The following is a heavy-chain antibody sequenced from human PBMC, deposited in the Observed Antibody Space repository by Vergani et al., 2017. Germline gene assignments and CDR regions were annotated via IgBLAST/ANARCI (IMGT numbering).Heavy chain of an antibody. D-gene: IGHD6-19*01. J-gene: IGHJ6*02. V-gene: IGHV1-69*04. CDR3: ARGSRAGTSSYYYYGMDV. CDR2: IIPILGIA. Sequence: QVQLVQSGAEVKKPGSSVKVSCKASGGTFSSHAISWVRQAPGQGLEWMGRIIPILGIANYAQKFQGRVTITADKSTSTACMELSSLGAEDTAVYYCARGSRAGTSSYYYYGMDVWGQGTTVTVSS. CDR1: GGTFSSHA.